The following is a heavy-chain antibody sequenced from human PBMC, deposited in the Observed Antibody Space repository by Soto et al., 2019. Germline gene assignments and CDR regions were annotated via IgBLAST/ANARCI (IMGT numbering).Heavy chain of an antibody. CDR2: TTSNSVYV. CDR3: ARDLSGGNYYYHGLDV. D-gene: IGHD1-26*01. CDR1: GFTFSDFD. Sequence: GSLRLSCAVSGFTFSDFDMSWVRQAPGKGLEWVSSTTSNSVYVYYADSLKGRFTISRDNAKSSLYLQMNSLRADDTAVYYCARDLSGGNYYYHGLDVWGQGTTVTVSS. J-gene: IGHJ6*02. V-gene: IGHV3-21*01.